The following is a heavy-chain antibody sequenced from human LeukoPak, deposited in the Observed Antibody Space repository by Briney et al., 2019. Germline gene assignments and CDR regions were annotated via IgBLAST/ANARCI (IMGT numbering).Heavy chain of an antibody. CDR1: GYTFTGYY. CDR3: ASNAPERRPLGY. Sequence: ASVKVSCKASGYTFTGYYMHWVQQAPGQGLEWMGWINPNSGGTNYAQKFQGRVTMTRDTSISTAYMELSRLRSDDTAVYYCASNAPERRPLGYWGQGTLVTVSS. J-gene: IGHJ4*02. CDR2: INPNSGGT. D-gene: IGHD1-1*01. V-gene: IGHV1-2*02.